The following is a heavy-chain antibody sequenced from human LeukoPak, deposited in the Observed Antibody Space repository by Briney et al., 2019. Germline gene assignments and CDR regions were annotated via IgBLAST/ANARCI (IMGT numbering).Heavy chain of an antibody. CDR1: GFTFSSYV. CDR3: ARDVKKDGDYGSHFDY. Sequence: GGSLRLSCAASGFTFSSYVMHWVRQAPGKGLEWVAFIRYDGSNKYYADSVKGRFTISRDNSKNTLYLQMNSLRAEDTAVYYCARDVKKDGDYGSHFDYWGQGTLVTVSS. D-gene: IGHD4-17*01. CDR2: IRYDGSNK. V-gene: IGHV3-30*02. J-gene: IGHJ4*02.